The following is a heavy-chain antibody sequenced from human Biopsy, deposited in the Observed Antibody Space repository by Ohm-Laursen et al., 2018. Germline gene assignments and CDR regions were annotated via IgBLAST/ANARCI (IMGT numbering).Heavy chain of an antibody. CDR3: TKNTQWEGSGYLDAFHI. J-gene: IGHJ3*02. Sequence: SLRLSCTASGFTFSSYAVSWVRQAPGKGLEWVSVISGSGASTDSADSVKGRFTISRDNSKNTLYLQMNSLRPEDTALYYCTKNTQWEGSGYLDAFHIWGHGAMVTVSS. D-gene: IGHD3-22*01. CDR1: GFTFSSYA. V-gene: IGHV3-23*01. CDR2: ISGSGAST.